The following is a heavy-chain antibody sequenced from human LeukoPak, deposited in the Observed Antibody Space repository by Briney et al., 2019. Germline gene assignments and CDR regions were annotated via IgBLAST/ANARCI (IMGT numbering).Heavy chain of an antibody. D-gene: IGHD6-19*01. CDR1: GYIFTGFY. CDR2: INPNSGDT. Sequence: ASVKVSCKASGYIFTGFYMHWVRQAPGQGPEWMGWINPNSGDTKYVQKFQGRVTMTRDTSISTVYMYLSRLKFDDTAMYYCARQGSSRALQHWGQGTLVTVSS. CDR3: ARQGSSRALQH. J-gene: IGHJ1*01. V-gene: IGHV1-2*02.